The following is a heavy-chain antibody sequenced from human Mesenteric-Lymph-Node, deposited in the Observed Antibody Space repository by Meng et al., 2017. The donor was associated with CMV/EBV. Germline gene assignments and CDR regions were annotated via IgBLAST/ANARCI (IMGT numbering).Heavy chain of an antibody. CDR2: IRSDGVYM. CDR3: AREGRFSHHGASDI. D-gene: IGHD1-14*01. J-gene: IGHJ3*02. V-gene: IGHV3-21*01. Sequence: GGSLRLSCAASALIFSNYNMNWVRQAPGKGLEWVSSIRSDGVYMSYADSVQGRFTISRDNAKTSLHLQMNSLRAEDTAVYYCAREGRFSHHGASDIWGRGTMVTVSS. CDR1: ALIFSNYN.